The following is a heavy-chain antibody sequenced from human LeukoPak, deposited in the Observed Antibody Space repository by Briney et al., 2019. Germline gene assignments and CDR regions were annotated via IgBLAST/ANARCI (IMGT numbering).Heavy chain of an antibody. D-gene: IGHD6-13*01. CDR2: IKSKTDGGTT. Sequence: GGSLRLSCAASGFTFSNAWMSWVRQAPGKGLEWVGRIKSKTDGGTTDYAAPVKGRFTISRDDSKNTLYLQMNSLKTEDTAVYYCTTDVQQQLNAFDIWGQGTMVTVSS. V-gene: IGHV3-15*01. CDR1: GFTFSNAW. J-gene: IGHJ3*02. CDR3: TTDVQQQLNAFDI.